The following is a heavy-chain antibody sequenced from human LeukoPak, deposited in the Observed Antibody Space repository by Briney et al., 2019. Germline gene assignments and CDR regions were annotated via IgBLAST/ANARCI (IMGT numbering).Heavy chain of an antibody. D-gene: IGHD1-1*01. CDR3: ARNWNNCFDP. J-gene: IGHJ5*02. CDR1: GFTFDDYA. CDR2: ISWNSGSI. Sequence: GGSLRLSCAASGFTFDDYAMHWVRQAPGKGLEWVSGISWNSGSIGYADSVKGRFTISRDNAKNSLYLQMNSLRAEDTAVYYCARNWNNCFDPWGQGTLVTVSS. V-gene: IGHV3-9*01.